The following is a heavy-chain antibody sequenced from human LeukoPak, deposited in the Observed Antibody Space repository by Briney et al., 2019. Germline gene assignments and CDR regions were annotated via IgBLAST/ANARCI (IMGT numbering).Heavy chain of an antibody. D-gene: IGHD3-22*01. CDR2: INHSGSA. J-gene: IGHJ6*03. CDR3: ARGVGVSYDSSGYYPNYYYYYMDV. V-gene: IGHV4-34*01. Sequence: PSETLSLTCAVYGGSFSGYSWSWIRQPPGKGLEWIGEINHSGSANYNPSLKSRVTISVDTSKNQFSLKLSSVTAADTAVYYCARGVGVSYDSSGYYPNYYYYYMDVWGKGTTVTVSS. CDR1: GGSFSGYS.